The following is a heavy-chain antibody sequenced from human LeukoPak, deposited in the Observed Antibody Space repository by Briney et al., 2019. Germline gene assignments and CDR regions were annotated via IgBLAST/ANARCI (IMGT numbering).Heavy chain of an antibody. D-gene: IGHD3-10*01. CDR2: INSDGSST. J-gene: IGHJ4*02. CDR1: GFTFSSYW. Sequence: GGSLRLSCAASGFTFSSYWMHWVRQAPGQGLVWVSRINSDGSSTTYADSVKGRFTISRDNAKNTLYLQMNSLRAEDTAMYYCVSFPSGSWSYWGQGTLVTVSS. V-gene: IGHV3-74*01. CDR3: VSFPSGSWSY.